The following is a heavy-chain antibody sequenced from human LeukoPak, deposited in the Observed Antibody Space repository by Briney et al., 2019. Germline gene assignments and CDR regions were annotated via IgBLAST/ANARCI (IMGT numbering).Heavy chain of an antibody. CDR3: ARGGYSYVNYFDY. Sequence: SETLSLTCTVSGGSMKSYYWTWIRQTPGKGLEWIGHIYYSGNINYNPSLKSRVTISLDTSKSQFSLKLSSVTAADPAVYYCARGGYSYVNYFDYWGQGTLVTVSS. CDR2: IYYSGNI. V-gene: IGHV4-59*01. D-gene: IGHD5-18*01. CDR1: GGSMKSYY. J-gene: IGHJ4*02.